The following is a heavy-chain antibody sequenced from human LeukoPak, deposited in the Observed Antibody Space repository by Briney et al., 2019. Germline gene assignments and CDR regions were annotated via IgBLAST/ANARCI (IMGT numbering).Heavy chain of an antibody. Sequence: PSETLSLTCAVYGGSFSGYYWSWIRQPPGKGLEWIGEINHSGSTNYNPSLKSRVTISVDTSKNQFSLKLSSVTAADTAVYYCARAEALLPYLYWGQGTLVTVSS. D-gene: IGHD2-15*01. CDR3: ARAEALLPYLY. V-gene: IGHV4-34*01. CDR2: INHSGST. CDR1: GGSFSGYY. J-gene: IGHJ4*02.